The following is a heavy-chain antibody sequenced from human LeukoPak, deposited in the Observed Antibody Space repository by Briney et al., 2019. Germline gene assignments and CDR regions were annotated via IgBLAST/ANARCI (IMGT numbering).Heavy chain of an antibody. CDR1: GFTFSSYW. Sequence: GGSLRLSCAVSGFTFSSYWMHWVRQAPGKGLVWVSRINTDGSSTSYADSVKGRFTISRDNAKNTLYMQMNSLRAEDTAVYYCARVLGGRSGKDFDYWGQGTLVTVSS. V-gene: IGHV3-74*01. D-gene: IGHD3-3*01. J-gene: IGHJ4*02. CDR3: ARVLGGRSGKDFDY. CDR2: INTDGSST.